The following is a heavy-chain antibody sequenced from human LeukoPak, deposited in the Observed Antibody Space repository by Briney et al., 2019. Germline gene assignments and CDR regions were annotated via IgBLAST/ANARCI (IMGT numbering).Heavy chain of an antibody. J-gene: IGHJ5*02. Sequence: ASVKVSCKASGGTFSSYAISWVRQAPGQGLEWMGWINPNSGGTNYAQKFQGRVTMTRDTSISTAYMELSRLRSDDTAVYYCAFMGIAAAGDNNWFDPWGQGTLVTVSS. CDR3: AFMGIAAAGDNNWFDP. CDR1: GGTFSSYA. D-gene: IGHD6-13*01. CDR2: INPNSGGT. V-gene: IGHV1-2*02.